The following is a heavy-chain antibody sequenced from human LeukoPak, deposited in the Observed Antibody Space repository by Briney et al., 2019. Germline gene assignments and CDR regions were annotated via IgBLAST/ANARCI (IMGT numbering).Heavy chain of an antibody. CDR1: GYTFTSYG. Sequence: ASVKVSCKASGYTFTSYGISWVRQAPGQGLEWMGWISAYNGNTNYAQKLQGRVTMTRDTSISTAYMELSRLRSDDTAVYYCARDGWSGYYDGDYFDYWGQGTLVTVSS. V-gene: IGHV1-18*01. CDR3: ARDGWSGYYDGDYFDY. D-gene: IGHD3-3*01. J-gene: IGHJ4*02. CDR2: ISAYNGNT.